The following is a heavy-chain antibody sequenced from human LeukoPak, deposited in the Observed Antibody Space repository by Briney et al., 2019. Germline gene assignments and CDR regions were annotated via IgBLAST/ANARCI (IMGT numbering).Heavy chain of an antibody. CDR3: ARGWPKSY. CDR1: GGSISSSSYY. CDR2: IYYSGST. Sequence: SETLSLTCTVSGGSISSSSYYWGWIRQPPGKGLEWIGSIYYSGSTYYNPSLKSRVTISVDTSKNQFSLKLSSVTAADTAVYYCARGWPKSYWGQGTLVTVSS. V-gene: IGHV4-39*01. J-gene: IGHJ4*02. D-gene: IGHD6-19*01.